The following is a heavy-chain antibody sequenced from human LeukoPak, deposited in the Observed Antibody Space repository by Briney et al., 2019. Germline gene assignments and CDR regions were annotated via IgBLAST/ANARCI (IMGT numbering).Heavy chain of an antibody. CDR1: VYTFTGYY. Sequence: GASVKVSCTPSVYTFTGYYMHWVRQAAGQGLEWRGWINSDSGGTKYAQKFQGRVIMTREKSISTVYMELSRLRSDDTAVYYCARDFEHSGYDYDYWGQGTLVTVSS. CDR2: INSDSGGT. V-gene: IGHV1-2*02. CDR3: ARDFEHSGYDYDY. J-gene: IGHJ4*02. D-gene: IGHD5-12*01.